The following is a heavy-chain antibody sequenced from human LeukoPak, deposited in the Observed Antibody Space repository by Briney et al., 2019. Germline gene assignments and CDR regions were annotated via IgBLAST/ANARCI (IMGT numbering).Heavy chain of an antibody. CDR3: ASRRAYKAATHFDY. J-gene: IGHJ4*02. CDR2: ISSSSSYI. CDR1: GFTFSSYS. V-gene: IGHV3-21*01. Sequence: GGSLRLSCAASGFTFSSYSMTWVRQAPGKGLEWVSSISSSSSYIYYADSVKGRFTISRDNAKNSLYLQMNSLRAEDTAVYYCASRRAYKAATHFDYWGQGTLVTVSS. D-gene: IGHD2-15*01.